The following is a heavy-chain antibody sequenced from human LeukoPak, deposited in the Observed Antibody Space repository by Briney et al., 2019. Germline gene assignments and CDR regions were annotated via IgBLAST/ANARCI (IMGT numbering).Heavy chain of an antibody. CDR1: GFTFSGSA. CDR3: TRQVYSSSSPIPGY. D-gene: IGHD6-6*01. J-gene: IGHJ4*02. V-gene: IGHV3-73*01. Sequence: GGSLRLSCAASGFTFSGSAMHWVRQASGKGLEWVGRIRSKANSYATAYAASVKGRFTISRDDSKNTAYLQMNSLETEDTAVYYCTRQVYSSSSPIPGYWGQGTLVTVSS. CDR2: IRSKANSYAT.